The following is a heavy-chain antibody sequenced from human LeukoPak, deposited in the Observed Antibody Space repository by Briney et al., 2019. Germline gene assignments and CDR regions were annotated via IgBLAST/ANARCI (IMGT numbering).Heavy chain of an antibody. CDR2: ISGSADNT. V-gene: IGHV3-23*01. J-gene: IGHJ4*02. CDR3: AKVNGQLWPNFDY. CDR1: GFTLSSYA. D-gene: IGHD5-18*01. Sequence: GGSLRLSCTASGFTLSSYAMSWVRQAPGEGLEWVSTISGSADNTNYAEAAKGRFTISRDNSKNTMYLQMNSLRAEDTAVYYCAKVNGQLWPNFDYWGQGTLVTVSS.